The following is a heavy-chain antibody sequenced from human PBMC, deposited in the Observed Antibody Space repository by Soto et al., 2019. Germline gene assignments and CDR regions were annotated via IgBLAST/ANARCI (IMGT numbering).Heavy chain of an antibody. CDR3: ARGQGGPFYGDYVGRNYGMDV. D-gene: IGHD4-17*01. CDR2: MNPNSGNT. V-gene: IGHV1-8*01. J-gene: IGHJ6*02. CDR1: GYTFTSYD. Sequence: GASVKVSCKASGYTFTSYDINWVRQATGQGLEWMGWMNPNSGNTGYAQKFQGRVTMTRNTSISTAYMELSSLRSEDTAVYYCARGQGGPFYGDYVGRNYGMDVWGQGTTVTVSS.